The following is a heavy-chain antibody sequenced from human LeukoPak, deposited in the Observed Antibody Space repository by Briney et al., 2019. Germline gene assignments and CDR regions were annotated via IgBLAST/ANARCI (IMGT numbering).Heavy chain of an antibody. CDR3: ARASLNFIAVAYMDV. CDR1: GYTFTSYY. CDR2: INPSGGST. V-gene: IGHV1-46*01. Sequence: ASVKVSCKASGYTFTSYYMHWVRQAPGQGLEWMGIINPSGGSTSYAQKSQGGVTMTRDTSTSTVYMELSSLRSEDTAVYYCARASLNFIAVAYMDVWGKGTTVTVSS. J-gene: IGHJ6*03. D-gene: IGHD6-19*01.